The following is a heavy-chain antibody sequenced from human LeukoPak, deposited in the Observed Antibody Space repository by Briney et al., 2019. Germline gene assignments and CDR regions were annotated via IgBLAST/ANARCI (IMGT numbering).Heavy chain of an antibody. CDR1: GYTFTSYD. V-gene: IGHV1-8*01. CDR2: MNPNSGNT. J-gene: IGHJ4*02. CDR3: ARDPLGWKPR. Sequence: ASVKVSCKASGYTFTSYDINWVRQATGQGLEWMGWMNPNSGNTNYAQKFQGRVTMTRDMSTSTVYMGLSSLRSEDTAVYYCARDPLGWKPRWGQGTLVTVSS. D-gene: IGHD4-23*01.